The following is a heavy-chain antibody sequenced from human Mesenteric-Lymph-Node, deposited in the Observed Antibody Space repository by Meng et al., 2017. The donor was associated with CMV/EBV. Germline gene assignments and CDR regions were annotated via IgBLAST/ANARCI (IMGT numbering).Heavy chain of an antibody. D-gene: IGHD2-15*01. V-gene: IGHV3-13*01. Sequence: GESLKISCAASGFTFRTYDMHWVRQVTGKGLEWVSGFGTAGDRFYSDSVKGRFTISRDNAKNSLYLQMNSLRAGDTAIYYCARGGGAFDIWGQGTMVTVSS. CDR3: ARGGGAFDI. CDR2: FGTAGDR. J-gene: IGHJ3*02. CDR1: GFTFRTYD.